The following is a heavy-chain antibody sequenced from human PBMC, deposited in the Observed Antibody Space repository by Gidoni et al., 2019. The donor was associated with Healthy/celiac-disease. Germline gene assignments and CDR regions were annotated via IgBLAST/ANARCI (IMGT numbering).Heavy chain of an antibody. V-gene: IGHV1-69*02. CDR2: IIPILGIA. D-gene: IGHD1-1*01. CDR3: ARAVDDTPPHYYYYGMDV. J-gene: IGHJ6*02. CDR1: GGTFSSYT. Sequence: QVQLVQSGAEVKKPGSSVKVSCKASGGTFSSYTISWVRQAPGQGLEWMGRIIPILGIANYAQKCQGRVTITADKSTSTAYMELRSLRSEDTAVYYCARAVDDTPPHYYYYGMDVWGQGTTVTVSS.